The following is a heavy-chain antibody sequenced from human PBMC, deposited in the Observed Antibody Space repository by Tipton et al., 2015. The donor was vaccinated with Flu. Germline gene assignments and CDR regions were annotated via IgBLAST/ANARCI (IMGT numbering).Heavy chain of an antibody. CDR3: ATALVAAVSYGLDV. CDR1: GFSVTSKF. V-gene: IGHV3-53*01. J-gene: IGHJ6*02. CDR2: IYSAGNT. Sequence: SLRLSCEASGFSVTSKFMSWVRQAPGKGLEWVSLIYSAGNTYYADSVKGRFTISRDNSKDTVFLQMSSLRAEDTAVYYCATALVAAVSYGLDVWGQGTAVTVS. D-gene: IGHD5-12*01.